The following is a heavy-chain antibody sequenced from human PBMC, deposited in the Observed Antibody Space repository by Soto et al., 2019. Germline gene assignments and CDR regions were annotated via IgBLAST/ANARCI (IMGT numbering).Heavy chain of an antibody. J-gene: IGHJ4*02. D-gene: IGHD4-17*01. CDR3: ARDNSAPTTVTTPDYFDY. CDR1: GFTFSSYS. CDR2: ISSSSSYI. Sequence: GGSLRLSCAASGFTFSSYSMNWVRQAPGKGLEWVSSISSSSSYIYYADSVKGRFTISRDNAKNSLYLQMNSLRAEDTAVYYCARDNSAPTTVTTPDYFDYWGQGTLVTVSS. V-gene: IGHV3-21*01.